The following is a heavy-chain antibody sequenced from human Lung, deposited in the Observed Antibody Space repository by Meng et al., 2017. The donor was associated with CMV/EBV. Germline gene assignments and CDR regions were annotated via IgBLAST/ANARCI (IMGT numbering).Heavy chain of an antibody. CDR1: GYSFTSYY. CDR3: ARRSLYGDYVPRPFNY. D-gene: IGHD4-17*01. CDR2: IYPGDSDT. V-gene: IGHV5-51*01. J-gene: IGHJ4*02. Sequence: GYSFTSYYIAWVRQMPGKGLEWMGIIYPGDSDTRYSPSFQGRVTISVDKSISTAYLQWSSLKASDTAMYFCARRSLYGDYVPRPFNYWGQGTLVTVSS.